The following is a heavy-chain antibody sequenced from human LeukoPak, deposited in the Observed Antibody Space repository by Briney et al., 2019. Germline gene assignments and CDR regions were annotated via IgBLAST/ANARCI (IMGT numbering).Heavy chain of an antibody. J-gene: IGHJ6*02. D-gene: IGHD3-9*01. V-gene: IGHV4-4*07. Sequence: PSETLSLTCTVSGGSISSSYWSWIRQPAGKGLEWIGRIYTSESTNYNLSLKSRVTMSIDTSKNQISLKLSSVTAADTAVYYCARDNRYFDPGVYYYSGMDVWGQGTTVTVSS. CDR3: ARDNRYFDPGVYYYSGMDV. CDR2: IYTSEST. CDR1: GGSISSSY.